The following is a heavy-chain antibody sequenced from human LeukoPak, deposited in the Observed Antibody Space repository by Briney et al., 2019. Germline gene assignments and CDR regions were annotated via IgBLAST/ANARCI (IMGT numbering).Heavy chain of an antibody. Sequence: PGRSLRLSCAASGFTFSSYAMHWVRQAPGKGLEWVAVISYDVSNKYYADSVKGRFTISRENSKNTLYLQMNSLRAEDTAVYYCARDRLGAILFFDSWGQGTLVTVSS. D-gene: IGHD1-26*01. J-gene: IGHJ4*02. CDR2: ISYDVSNK. CDR1: GFTFSSYA. V-gene: IGHV3-30*01. CDR3: ARDRLGAILFFDS.